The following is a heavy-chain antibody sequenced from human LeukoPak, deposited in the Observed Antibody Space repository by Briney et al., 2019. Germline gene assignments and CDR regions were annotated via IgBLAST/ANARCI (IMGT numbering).Heavy chain of an antibody. Sequence: SETLSLTCTVSGGSISSYYWSWIRQPPGKGLEWIGEINHSGSTNYNPSLKSRVTISVDTSKNQFSLKLSSVTAADTAVYYCARGAGLRPKNYYYYMDVWGKGTTVTVSS. CDR3: ARGAGLRPKNYYYYMDV. V-gene: IGHV4-34*01. J-gene: IGHJ6*03. CDR2: INHSGST. D-gene: IGHD5/OR15-5a*01. CDR1: GGSISSYY.